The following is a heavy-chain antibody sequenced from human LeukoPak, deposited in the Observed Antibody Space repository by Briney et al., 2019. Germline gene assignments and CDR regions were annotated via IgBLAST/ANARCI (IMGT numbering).Heavy chain of an antibody. D-gene: IGHD3-3*01. CDR3: TRGLWSAHRREYYFDS. J-gene: IGHJ4*02. Sequence: GASVKVSCKASGYTFTNYAVNWMSQAPGQRLEWMGWINTGNGDTKFSQNYQARVTITRDASASTACMELSSLTSEDTAVYFCTRGLWSAHRREYYFDSWGQGTLVTVSS. CDR1: GYTFTNYA. CDR2: INTGNGDT. V-gene: IGHV1-3*04.